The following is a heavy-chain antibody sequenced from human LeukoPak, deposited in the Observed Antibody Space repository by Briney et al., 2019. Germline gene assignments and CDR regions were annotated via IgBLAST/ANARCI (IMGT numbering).Heavy chain of an antibody. CDR3: AREVGTPQASDI. J-gene: IGHJ3*02. CDR1: GGSVSNADYY. D-gene: IGHD1-26*01. CDR2: IYHTGSN. V-gene: IGHV4-61*08. Sequence: SETLSLTCTVSGGSVSNADYYWSWIRHPPGKTLEWIGYIYHTGSNNYKYSLKSRVTISLDTSKNRFSLRLTSMTAADTAIYYCAREVGTPQASDIWGQGTMVTVSS.